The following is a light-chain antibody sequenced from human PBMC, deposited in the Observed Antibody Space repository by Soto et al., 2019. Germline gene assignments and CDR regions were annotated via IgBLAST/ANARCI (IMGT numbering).Light chain of an antibody. CDR3: QQYNNWPPLT. J-gene: IGKJ4*01. Sequence: EIVMTXSPATLSVSPGERVTLSCRASQSVSSNLAWYQQKPGQAPRLLIYGASTRATGIPARFRGSGSGTEFTLTISSLQSEDFAVYYCQQYNNWPPLTFGGGTKVEIK. V-gene: IGKV3-15*01. CDR1: QSVSSN. CDR2: GAS.